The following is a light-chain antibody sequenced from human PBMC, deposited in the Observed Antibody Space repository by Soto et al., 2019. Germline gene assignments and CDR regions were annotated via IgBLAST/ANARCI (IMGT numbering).Light chain of an antibody. CDR1: TGAVTSGHF. CDR3: LLFYSGPRV. CDR2: DTN. V-gene: IGLV7-46*01. J-gene: IGLJ3*02. Sequence: QAVVTQEPSLTVSPGGTVTLTCGSSTGAVTSGHFPYWFQQKPGQAPRTLIYDTNNKESWTPPRFSGSLLGGKAALTLSGAQPEDEAEYYCLLFYSGPRVFGGGTKLTVL.